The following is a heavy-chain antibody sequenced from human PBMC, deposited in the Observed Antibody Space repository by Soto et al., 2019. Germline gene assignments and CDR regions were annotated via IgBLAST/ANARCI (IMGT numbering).Heavy chain of an antibody. J-gene: IGHJ5*02. V-gene: IGHV4-39*01. D-gene: IGHD3-3*01. CDR2: IYYSGST. CDR3: ARHHYDFWSGYHPIGWFDP. Sequence: PSETLSLTCTVSGGSISSSSYYWGWIRQPPGKGLEWIGSIYYSGSTYYNPSLKSRVTISVDTSKNQFSLKLSSVTAADTAVYYCARHHYDFWSGYHPIGWFDPWCQGTLVTVSS. CDR1: GGSISSSSYY.